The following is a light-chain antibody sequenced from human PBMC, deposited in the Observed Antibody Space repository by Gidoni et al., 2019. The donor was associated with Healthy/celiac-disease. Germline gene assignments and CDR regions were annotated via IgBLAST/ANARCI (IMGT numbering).Light chain of an antibody. Sequence: DIQMTQSPSSLSASVGDRVTITCQASQDISNYLNWYQQKPGKAPKLLIYDASNLETGVPSRFSGSGSGTDFTFTISSLQPEDIATYYCQQYDPSSSTFGGXTKVEIK. CDR3: QQYDPSSST. V-gene: IGKV1-33*01. CDR1: QDISNY. J-gene: IGKJ4*01. CDR2: DAS.